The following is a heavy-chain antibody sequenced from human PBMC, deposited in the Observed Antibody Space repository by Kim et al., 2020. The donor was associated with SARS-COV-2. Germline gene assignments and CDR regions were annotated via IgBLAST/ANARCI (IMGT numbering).Heavy chain of an antibody. CDR1: GFTFSSYG. V-gene: IGHV3-30*18. CDR3: AKDRSGYITPYYYYGMDV. Sequence: GGSLRLSCAASGFTFSSYGMHWVRQAPGKGLEWVAVISYDGSNKYYADSVKGRFTISRDNSKNTLYLQMNSLRAEDTAVYYCAKDRSGYITPYYYYGMDVWGQGTTVTVSS. CDR2: ISYDGSNK. J-gene: IGHJ6*02. D-gene: IGHD3-3*01.